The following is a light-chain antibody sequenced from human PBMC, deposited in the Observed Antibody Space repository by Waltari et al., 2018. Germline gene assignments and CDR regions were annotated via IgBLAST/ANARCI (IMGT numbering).Light chain of an antibody. CDR1: QSLLDSNGYHY. Sequence: DIVMTQSPLSLPVTPGEPASISGRSSQSLLDSNGYHYLDWYLQKPGQAPQLLIYLGSNRASGVPDRFSGSGSGTDFTLKISRVEAEDVGVYYCMQPLQTPRTFGQGTRLEIK. CDR2: LGS. J-gene: IGKJ5*01. CDR3: MQPLQTPRT. V-gene: IGKV2-28*01.